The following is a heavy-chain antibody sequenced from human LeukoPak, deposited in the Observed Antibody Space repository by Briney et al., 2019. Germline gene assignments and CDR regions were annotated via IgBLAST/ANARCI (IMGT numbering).Heavy chain of an antibody. CDR2: IYYSGST. J-gene: IGHJ6*02. CDR1: GGSISSGGYS. Sequence: SETLSLTCTVSGGSISSGGYSWSWIRQHPGKGLEWIGYIYYSGSTYYNPSLKSRVTISVDTSKNQFSLKLSSVTAADTAVYYCARHTIFGVVKGYGMDVWGQGTTVTVSS. D-gene: IGHD3-3*01. V-gene: IGHV4-31*03. CDR3: ARHTIFGVVKGYGMDV.